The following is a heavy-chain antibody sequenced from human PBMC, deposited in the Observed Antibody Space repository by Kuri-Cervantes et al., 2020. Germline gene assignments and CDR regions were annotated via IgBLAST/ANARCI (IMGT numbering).Heavy chain of an antibody. Sequence: GSLRLSCAASGFTFTDAWMSWVRQAPGKGLEWIGRIYTSGSTNYNPSLKSRVTISVDTSKNQFSLKLSSVTAADTAVYYCASSAEQWLVHRDAFDIWGQGAMVTVSS. D-gene: IGHD6-19*01. CDR1: GFTFTDAW. J-gene: IGHJ3*02. V-gene: IGHV4-4*08. CDR3: ASSAEQWLVHRDAFDI. CDR2: IYTSGST.